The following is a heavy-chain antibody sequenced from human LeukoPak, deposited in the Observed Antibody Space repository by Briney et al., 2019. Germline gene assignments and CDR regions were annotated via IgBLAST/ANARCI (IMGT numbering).Heavy chain of an antibody. CDR1: GYTFTGYY. V-gene: IGHV1-46*01. J-gene: IGHJ4*02. CDR3: ARAGYSSSSGMIFDY. D-gene: IGHD6-6*01. Sequence: ASVKVSCKASGYTFTGYYMHWVRQAPGQGLEWMGIINPSGGSTSYAQKFQGRVTMTRDMSTSTVYMELSSLRSEDTAVYYCARAGYSSSSGMIFDYWGQGTLVTVSS. CDR2: INPSGGST.